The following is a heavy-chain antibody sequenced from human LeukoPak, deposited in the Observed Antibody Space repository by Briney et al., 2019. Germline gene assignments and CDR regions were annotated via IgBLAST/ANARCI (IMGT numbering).Heavy chain of an antibody. CDR3: AREGAIVGNAFDI. V-gene: IGHV1-18*01. CDR2: ISAYNGNT. D-gene: IGHD3-16*02. J-gene: IGHJ3*02. CDR1: GYTFTSYG. Sequence: KPGASVTVSCKASGYTFTSYGISWVRQAPGQGLEWMGWISAYNGNTNYAQKLQGRVTMTTDTSTSTAYMELRSLRADDTAVYYCAREGAIVGNAFDIWGQGTMVSVSS.